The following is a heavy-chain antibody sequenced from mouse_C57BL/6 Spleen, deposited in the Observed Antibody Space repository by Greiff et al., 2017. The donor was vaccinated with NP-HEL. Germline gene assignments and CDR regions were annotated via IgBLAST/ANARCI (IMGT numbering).Heavy chain of an antibody. V-gene: IGHV1-72*01. CDR1: GYTFTSYW. J-gene: IGHJ4*01. D-gene: IGHD2-14*01. CDR3: ARKGTWDYYAMDY. Sequence: QVQLKQPGAELVKPGASVKLSCKASGYTFTSYWMHWVKQRPGRGLEWIGRIDPNSGGTKYNEKFKSKATLTVDKPSSTAYMQLSSLTSEDSAVYYCARKGTWDYYAMDYWGQGTSVTVSS. CDR2: IDPNSGGT.